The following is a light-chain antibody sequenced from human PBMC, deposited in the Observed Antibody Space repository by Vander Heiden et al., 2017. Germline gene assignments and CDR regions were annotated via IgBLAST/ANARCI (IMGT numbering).Light chain of an antibody. V-gene: IGLV7-46*01. Sequence: QAVVTQEPSLTVSPGGPVTLTCGSSTGVVTSSHYPYWFQQKPGQAPRTLIYGASNKDSGTPARVSGSRLGSKAALTVSGGEPEDGAQYYCWHAYSGTGVFGGGTKLTVL. CDR1: TGVVTSSHY. J-gene: IGLJ2*01. CDR3: WHAYSGTGV. CDR2: GAS.